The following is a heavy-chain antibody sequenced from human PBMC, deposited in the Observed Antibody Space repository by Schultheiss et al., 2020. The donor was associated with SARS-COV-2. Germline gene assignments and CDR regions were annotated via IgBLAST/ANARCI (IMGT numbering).Heavy chain of an antibody. CDR1: GGSISSYY. CDR2: IYYSGST. CDR3: ARHTGASPLGVVVPAGFDY. J-gene: IGHJ4*02. V-gene: IGHV4-39*07. D-gene: IGHD2-2*01. Sequence: SETLSLTCTVSGGSISSYYWSWIRQPPGKGLEWIGSIYYSGSTYYNPSLKSRVTISVDTSKNQFSLKLSSVTAADTAVYYCARHTGASPLGVVVPAGFDYWGQGTLVTVSS.